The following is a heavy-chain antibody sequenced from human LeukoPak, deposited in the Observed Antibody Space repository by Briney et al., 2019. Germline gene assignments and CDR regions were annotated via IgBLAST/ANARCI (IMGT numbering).Heavy chain of an antibody. CDR3: AREAMIEGYQDY. D-gene: IGHD3-22*01. V-gene: IGHV4-30-2*01. CDR2: IYHSGST. J-gene: IGHJ4*02. CDR1: GGSISSGGYY. Sequence: SQTLSLTCTVSGGSISSGGYYWSWIRQPPGKGLEWIGYIYHSGSTYYNPSLKSRVTISVDRSKNQFSLKLSSVTAADTAVYYCAREAMIEGYQDYWGQGTLVTVSS.